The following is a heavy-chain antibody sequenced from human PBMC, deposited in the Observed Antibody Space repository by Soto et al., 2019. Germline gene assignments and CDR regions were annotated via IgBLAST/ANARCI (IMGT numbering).Heavy chain of an antibody. CDR2: IYYSGST. CDR3: ACGGFYYYGMDV. D-gene: IGHD2-21*01. CDR1: GGSISSYY. J-gene: IGHJ6*02. V-gene: IGHV4-59*01. Sequence: QVQLQESGPGLVKPSETLSLTCTVSGGSISSYYWSWIRQPPGKGLEWIGYIYYSGSTNYNPSLKSRVTISVDTSKNQFSLKLSSVTAADTAVYYCACGGFYYYGMDVWGQGTTVTVSS.